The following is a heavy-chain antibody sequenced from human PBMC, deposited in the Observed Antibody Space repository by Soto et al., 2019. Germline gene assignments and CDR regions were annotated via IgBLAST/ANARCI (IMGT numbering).Heavy chain of an antibody. CDR2: IKSKTDGGTT. Sequence: GGSLRLSWAASGFTFSNAWMSWVRQAPGKGLEWVGRIKSKTDGGTTDYAAPVKGRFTISRDDSKNTLYLQMNSLRAEDTAVYYCARETQYSYGYPNPFYYYYYMDVWGKGTTVTVSS. J-gene: IGHJ6*03. D-gene: IGHD5-18*01. CDR1: GFTFSNAW. V-gene: IGHV3-15*01. CDR3: ARETQYSYGYPNPFYYYYYMDV.